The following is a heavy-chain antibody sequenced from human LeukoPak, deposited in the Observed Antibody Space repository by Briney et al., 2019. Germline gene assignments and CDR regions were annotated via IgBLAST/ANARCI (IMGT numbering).Heavy chain of an antibody. Sequence: GGSLRLSCAASGFTFRSYGMHWVRQAPGKGLEWVSFLYSDGRTYYADSVKGRFTISRDNSKNTLYLQMNSLRPEDTAVYYCAAMVRGIIITYFDYWGQGTLVTVSS. J-gene: IGHJ4*02. V-gene: IGHV3-66*01. CDR3: AAMVRGIIITYFDY. CDR2: LYSDGRT. D-gene: IGHD3-10*01. CDR1: GFTFRSYG.